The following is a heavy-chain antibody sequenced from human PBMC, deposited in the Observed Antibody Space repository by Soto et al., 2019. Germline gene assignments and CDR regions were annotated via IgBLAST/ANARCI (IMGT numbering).Heavy chain of an antibody. D-gene: IGHD2-21*02. CDR2: IHYSGSV. Sequence: QVQLQESDPGLVRPSQTLSLTCTVSGGSISVEHYHWPWIRQPPGKGLEWLGYIHYSGSVYYNPSHQSRLSMSVDTSKNLFSLKLASVPAAGPAVYFWVREDDGGDRDYYGLDVWGQGATVTVSS. V-gene: IGHV4-30-4*01. J-gene: IGHJ6*02. CDR3: VREDDGGDRDYYGLDV. CDR1: GGSISVEHYH.